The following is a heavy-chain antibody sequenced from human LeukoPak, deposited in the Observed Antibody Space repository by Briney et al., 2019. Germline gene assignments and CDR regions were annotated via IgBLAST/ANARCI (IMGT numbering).Heavy chain of an antibody. Sequence: PSETLSLTRIVSGYSIRSGYSWGWIRQPPGKGLEWMGTISHSGSTNYNPSLKSRVTMSVDTSKNQFSLKLNSVTATDTAVYYCASAFSAYDPFDSWGQGTLVTVSS. CDR3: ASAFSAYDPFDS. J-gene: IGHJ4*02. D-gene: IGHD5-12*01. CDR2: ISHSGST. V-gene: IGHV4-38-2*02. CDR1: GYSIRSGYS.